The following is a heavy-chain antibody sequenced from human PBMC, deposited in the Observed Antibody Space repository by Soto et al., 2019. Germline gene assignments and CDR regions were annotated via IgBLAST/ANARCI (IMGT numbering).Heavy chain of an antibody. Sequence: SETLSLTCAVYGGSFSGYYWSWIRQPPGKGLEWIGEINHSGSTNYNPSLKSRVTISVDTSKNQFSLKLSSVTAADTAVYYCARFVLYYYYMDVWGKGTTVTVSS. CDR1: GGSFSGYY. J-gene: IGHJ6*03. CDR2: INHSGST. V-gene: IGHV4-34*01. D-gene: IGHD3-10*02. CDR3: ARFVLYYYYMDV.